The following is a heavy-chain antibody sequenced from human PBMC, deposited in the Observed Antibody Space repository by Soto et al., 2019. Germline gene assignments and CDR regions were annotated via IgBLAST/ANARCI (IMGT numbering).Heavy chain of an antibody. D-gene: IGHD1-7*01. V-gene: IGHV3-33*01. CDR1: GFTFSSYG. J-gene: IGHJ3*02. Sequence: GGSLRLSCAASGFTFSSYGMHWVRQAPGKGLEWVAVIWYDGSNKYYADSVKGRFTISRDNSKNTLYLQMNSLRAEDTAVYYCARDRGGTIFAFDIWGQGTMVTVSS. CDR3: ARDRGGTIFAFDI. CDR2: IWYDGSNK.